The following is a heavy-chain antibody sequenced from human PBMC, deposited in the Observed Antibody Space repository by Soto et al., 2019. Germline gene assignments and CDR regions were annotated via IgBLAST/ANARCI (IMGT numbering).Heavy chain of an antibody. CDR3: AADYSNYWYYYGMDV. J-gene: IGHJ6*02. Sequence: ASVKVSCKASGFTFTSSAVQWARQARGQRLEWIGWIVVGSGNTNYAQKFQERVTITRDMSTSTAYMELSSLRSKDTAVYYCAADYSNYWYYYGMDVWGQGTTVTVCS. V-gene: IGHV1-58*01. CDR1: GFTFTSSA. D-gene: IGHD4-4*01. CDR2: IVVGSGNT.